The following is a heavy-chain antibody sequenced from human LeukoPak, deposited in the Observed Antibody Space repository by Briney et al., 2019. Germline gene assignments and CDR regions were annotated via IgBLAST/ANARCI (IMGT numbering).Heavy chain of an antibody. Sequence: GGSLRLSCAASGFTSGFTFSDAWMSWIRQTPGKGLEWVSGINWNGGSTGYADSVKGRFTISRDNAKNSLYLQMNSLRAEDTALYYCARSRLGTGRTQRGFDYWGQGTLVTVSS. D-gene: IGHD7-27*01. CDR3: ARSRLGTGRTQRGFDY. J-gene: IGHJ4*02. V-gene: IGHV3-20*04. CDR1: GFTSGFTFSDAW. CDR2: INWNGGST.